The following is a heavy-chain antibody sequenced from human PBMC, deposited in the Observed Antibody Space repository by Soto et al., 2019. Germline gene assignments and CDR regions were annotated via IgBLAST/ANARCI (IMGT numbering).Heavy chain of an antibody. V-gene: IGHV1-8*01. CDR3: ARGNPFNYAGFDV. D-gene: IGHD3-16*01. Sequence: QAHLEQSGAELKRPGASVKVSCKASGYTFSDFDINWLRQASGQGPEWMGWMNAKSGDTFFPQRFPGKFNMTWDNSLSTAYMEVGSLTSDDTAIYYCARGNPFNYAGFDVWGQGTTVAVSS. CDR1: GYTFSDFD. CDR2: MNAKSGDT. J-gene: IGHJ6*02.